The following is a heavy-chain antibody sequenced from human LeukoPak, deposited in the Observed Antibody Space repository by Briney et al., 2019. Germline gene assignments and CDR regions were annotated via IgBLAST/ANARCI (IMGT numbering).Heavy chain of an antibody. CDR1: GGSFSTYY. CDR3: ARDRDIVVDRGWFDL. CDR2: INHRGST. V-gene: IGHV4-34*01. Sequence: SETLSLTCAVYGGSFSTYYWSWIRQPPGKGLEWVGEINHRGSTNYNPSLKSRVTISVDTSKNQFSLKLSSVTAADTAVYYCARDRDIVVDRGWFDLWGQGTLVTVSS. D-gene: IGHD2-15*01. J-gene: IGHJ5*02.